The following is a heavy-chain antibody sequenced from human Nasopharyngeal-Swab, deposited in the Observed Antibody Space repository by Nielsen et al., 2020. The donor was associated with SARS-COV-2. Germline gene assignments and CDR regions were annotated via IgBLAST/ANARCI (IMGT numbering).Heavy chain of an antibody. CDR2: IKQDGSEK. J-gene: IGHJ1*01. D-gene: IGHD2-2*01. V-gene: IGHV3-7*01. CDR3: ARGGRHQLPFTFQH. Sequence: VRQAPGKGLEWVANIKQDGSEKYYVDSVKGRFTISRDNAKNSLYLQMNSLRAEDTAVYYCARGGRHQLPFTFQHWGQGTLVTVSS.